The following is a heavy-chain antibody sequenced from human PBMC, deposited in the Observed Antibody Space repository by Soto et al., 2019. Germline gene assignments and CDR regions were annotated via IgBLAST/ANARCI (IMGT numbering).Heavy chain of an antibody. CDR1: GFNFNSYT. D-gene: IGHD2-15*01. CDR2: ISRRGYI. CDR3: ARHCTRGSCYPGMDV. J-gene: IGHJ6*02. Sequence: PGGSLRLSCAASGFNFNSYTINWVRQPPRKRLEWLSSISRRGYIFSTDSVRGRFTISRDNAKNSVYLQINSLRAEDTAVYFCARHCTRGSCYPGMDVWGQGTTVPVSS. V-gene: IGHV3-21*01.